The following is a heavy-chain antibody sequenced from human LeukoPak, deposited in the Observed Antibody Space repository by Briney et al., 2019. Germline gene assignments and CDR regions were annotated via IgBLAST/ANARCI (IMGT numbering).Heavy chain of an antibody. CDR3: TARYCRSTSCYGEYFQR. V-gene: IGHV3-15*01. J-gene: IGHJ1*01. Sequence: GGSLRLSCAASGFTFSNAWMSWVRQAPGKGLEWVGRIKSKTDGGTTDYAAPVKGRFTISRDDSRNTLYLQMNSLKTEDTAVYYCTARYCRSTSCYGEYFQRWGQGTLVTVSS. D-gene: IGHD2-2*01. CDR2: IKSKTDGGTT. CDR1: GFTFSNAW.